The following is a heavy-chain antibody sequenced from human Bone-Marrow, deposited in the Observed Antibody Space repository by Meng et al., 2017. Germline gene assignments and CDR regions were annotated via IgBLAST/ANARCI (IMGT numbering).Heavy chain of an antibody. CDR1: GGTFSSYT. Sequence: SVKVSCKASGGTFSSYTISWVRQAPGQGLEWMGRIIPILGIANYAQKFQGRVTITADKSTSTAYMELSSLRSEDTAVYYCARDNSYHGDILEAIFDYWGQGTLVTVSS. J-gene: IGHJ4*02. CDR3: ARDNSYHGDILEAIFDY. CDR2: IIPILGIA. V-gene: IGHV1-69*04. D-gene: IGHD4-17*01.